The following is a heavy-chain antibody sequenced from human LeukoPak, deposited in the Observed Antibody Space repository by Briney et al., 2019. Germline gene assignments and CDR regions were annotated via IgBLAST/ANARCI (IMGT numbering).Heavy chain of an antibody. V-gene: IGHV3-23*01. D-gene: IGHD3-22*01. CDR3: AKERYYDNTPYYSDY. J-gene: IGHJ4*02. CDR1: GFTFSSYA. CDR2: IGGSGGST. Sequence: PGGSLRLSCAASGFTFSSYAMTWVRQAPGKGLEWVSTIGGSGGSTYYADSVKGRFTISRDSSKDTLYLQMNSMRAEDTALYYCAKERYYDNTPYYSDYWGQGTLVTVST.